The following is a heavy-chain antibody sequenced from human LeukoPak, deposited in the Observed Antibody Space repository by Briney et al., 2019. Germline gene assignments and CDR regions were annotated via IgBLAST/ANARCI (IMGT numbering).Heavy chain of an antibody. CDR2: INPSGGST. V-gene: IGHV1-46*01. Sequence: ASVKVSCKASGYTFTSYYMHWVRQAPGQGLEWMGIINPSGGSTSYAQKFQGRVTMTRDMSTSTVYMELSSLRSEDTAVYYCARDTSIAVAGTMGWFDPWGQGTLVTVSS. J-gene: IGHJ5*02. D-gene: IGHD6-19*01. CDR3: ARDTSIAVAGTMGWFDP. CDR1: GYTFTSYY.